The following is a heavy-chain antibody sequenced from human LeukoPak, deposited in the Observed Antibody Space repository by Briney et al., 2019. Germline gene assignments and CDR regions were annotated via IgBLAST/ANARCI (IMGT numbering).Heavy chain of an antibody. V-gene: IGHV1-18*01. Sequence: GASVKVSCKASGYTFTNYGITWVRQAPGQGLEWMGWISTYNGNTNYAQKLQGRVTMTTDTSTSTAYMELRSLRSGDTAVYYCARDQLSRGVWFDPWGQGTLVTVSS. CDR2: ISTYNGNT. J-gene: IGHJ5*02. D-gene: IGHD1-1*01. CDR1: GYTFTNYG. CDR3: ARDQLSRGVWFDP.